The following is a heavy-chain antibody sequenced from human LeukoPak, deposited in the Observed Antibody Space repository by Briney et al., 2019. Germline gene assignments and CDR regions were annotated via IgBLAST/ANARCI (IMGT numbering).Heavy chain of an antibody. CDR3: ARVEQWPVVINY. D-gene: IGHD6-19*01. V-gene: IGHV4-39*07. CDR2: IYYSGST. Sequence: SETLSLTCSVSGGSITKNGYYWGWIRQSPETGLEWIGSIYYSGSTYYNPSLKSRVTISVDTSKNQFSLKLSSVTAADTAVYYCARVEQWPVVINYWGQGTLVTVSS. CDR1: GGSITKNGYY. J-gene: IGHJ4*02.